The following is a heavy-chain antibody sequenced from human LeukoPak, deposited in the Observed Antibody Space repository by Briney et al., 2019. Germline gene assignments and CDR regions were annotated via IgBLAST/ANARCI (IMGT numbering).Heavy chain of an antibody. CDR3: ARRPGESYCDY. D-gene: IGHD3-10*01. V-gene: IGHV4-39*01. J-gene: IGHJ4*02. CDR2: IYYSGST. CDR1: GGSISSRSYY. Sequence: SETLSLTCTVSGGSISSRSYYWGWIRQPPGKVLEWIGSIYYSGSTYYNPSRNSRVTISVDTSKNQFSLKLSSVTAAHTAVYHCARRPGESYCDYWGQGTLVTVSS.